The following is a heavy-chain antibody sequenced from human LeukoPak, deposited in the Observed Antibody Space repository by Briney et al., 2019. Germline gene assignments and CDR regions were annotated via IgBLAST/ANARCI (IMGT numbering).Heavy chain of an antibody. CDR2: IYYSGST. V-gene: IGHV4-59*01. Sequence: PSETLSLTXTVSGGSISSYYWSWIRQPPGKGLEWIGYIYYSGSTNYNPSLKSRVTISVDTSKNQFSLKLSSVTAADTAVYYCARSRDGYNYAFDIWGQGTMVTVSS. CDR1: GGSISSYY. J-gene: IGHJ3*02. D-gene: IGHD5-24*01. CDR3: ARSRDGYNYAFDI.